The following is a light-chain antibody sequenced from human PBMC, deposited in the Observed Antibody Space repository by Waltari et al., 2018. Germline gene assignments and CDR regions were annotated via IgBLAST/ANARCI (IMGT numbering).Light chain of an antibody. CDR2: GNS. V-gene: IGLV1-40*01. CDR3: QSYDTSLSVV. CDR1: SPNIGAPQD. Sequence: QSVLAQPPSVSGAPGQTVTISCTGGSPNIGAPQDVPWYQQVPGTAPKLLINGNSARPSGVPDRFSGSKSGASASLAITGLQPEDEGDYYCQSYDTSLSVVFGGGTRLTVL. J-gene: IGLJ2*01.